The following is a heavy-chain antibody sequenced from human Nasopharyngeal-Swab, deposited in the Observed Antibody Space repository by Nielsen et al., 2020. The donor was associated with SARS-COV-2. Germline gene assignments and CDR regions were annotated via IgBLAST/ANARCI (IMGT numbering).Heavy chain of an antibody. CDR3: AKDGDRDGYGDFCLDY. V-gene: IGHV3-30*02. J-gene: IGHJ4*02. Sequence: LTCAASGFTFSSYGMHWVRQAPGKGLEWVAFIRYDGSNKYYADSVKGRFTISRDNSKNTLYLQMNSLRAEDTAVYYCAKDGDRDGYGDFCLDYWGQGTLVTVSS. D-gene: IGHD4-17*01. CDR1: GFTFSSYG. CDR2: IRYDGSNK.